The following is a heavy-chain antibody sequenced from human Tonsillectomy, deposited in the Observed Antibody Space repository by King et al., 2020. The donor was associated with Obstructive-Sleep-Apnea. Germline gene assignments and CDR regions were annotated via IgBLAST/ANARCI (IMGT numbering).Heavy chain of an antibody. CDR1: GFTFSNNW. Sequence: VQLVESGGGLVQPGGSLRLSCVVSGFTFSNNWMSWVRRAPGKGLEWVANIKHDGSEKYYVDSVEGRFTISRDNAKNSLYLQMNSLRAEDTAVYYFACNPHSSXXYGXFDIWXQGTMVXVXS. CDR3: ACNPHSSXXYGXFDI. D-gene: IGHD6-13*01. V-gene: IGHV3-7*01. J-gene: IGHJ3*02. CDR2: IKHDGSEK.